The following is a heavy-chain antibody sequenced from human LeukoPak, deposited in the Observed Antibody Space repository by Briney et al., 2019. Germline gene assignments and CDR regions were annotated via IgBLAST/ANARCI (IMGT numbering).Heavy chain of an antibody. CDR2: ISSSSTTI. CDR1: GVTFSGYS. CDR3: ARDSGGSYLLYYFDY. V-gene: IGHV3-48*02. Sequence: GGSLRLSCAASGVTFSGYSMNWVRQAPGKGLEWVSYISSSSTTIYYAGSVKGRFTISRDNAKNSLYLQMNSLREEDTAVYYCARDSGGSYLLYYFDYWGQGSVVTVSS. D-gene: IGHD1-26*01. J-gene: IGHJ4*02.